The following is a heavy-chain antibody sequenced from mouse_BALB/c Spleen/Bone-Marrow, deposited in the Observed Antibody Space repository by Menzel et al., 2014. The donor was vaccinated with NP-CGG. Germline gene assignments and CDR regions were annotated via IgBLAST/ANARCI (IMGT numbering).Heavy chain of an antibody. D-gene: IGHD2-4*01. V-gene: IGHV2-9*02. J-gene: IGHJ3*01. Sequence: VQLQQSGPGLVAPSQSLSIPCTVSGFSLTSYGLHWVRQPPGKGLEWLGVIWAGGSTNYNSALMSRLSISKDNSKSQVFLKMNSLQTDDTAMYYCASPIYYDYPLFAYWGQGTLVTVSA. CDR2: IWAGGST. CDR3: ASPIYYDYPLFAY. CDR1: GFSLTSYG.